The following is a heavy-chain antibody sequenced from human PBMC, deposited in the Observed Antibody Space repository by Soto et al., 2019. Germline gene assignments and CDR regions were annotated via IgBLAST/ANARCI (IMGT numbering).Heavy chain of an antibody. CDR2: IIPILGET. J-gene: IGHJ6*04. Sequence: QVQLVQSGAEVKKPGSSVRVSCKASGTIFSSYTISWVRQAPGQGLEWMGRIIPILGETNSAQKFQGRVILSADKSTNAAYMQLNSLRLEGTAVYYCARGLGGRMDDWGEGTTVTVSS. V-gene: IGHV1-69*08. D-gene: IGHD3-16*01. CDR3: ARGLGGRMDD. CDR1: GTIFSSYT.